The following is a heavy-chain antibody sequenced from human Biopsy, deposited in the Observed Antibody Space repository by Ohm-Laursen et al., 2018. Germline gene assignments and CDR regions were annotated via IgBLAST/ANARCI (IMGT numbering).Heavy chain of an antibody. D-gene: IGHD3-22*01. CDR1: GGSISNNNYY. CDR2: LFYRGST. CDR3: ARDYDTSGYYYVS. J-gene: IGHJ5*02. V-gene: IGHV4-39*01. Sequence: SHTLSLTCAVSGGSISNNNYYWGWIRPPPGMGLEWIGSLFYRGSTHYKPSLKSRVNISVDTSKNQFSLKRNSVTAADTAVYYCARDYDTSGYYYVSWGQGTLVTVSS.